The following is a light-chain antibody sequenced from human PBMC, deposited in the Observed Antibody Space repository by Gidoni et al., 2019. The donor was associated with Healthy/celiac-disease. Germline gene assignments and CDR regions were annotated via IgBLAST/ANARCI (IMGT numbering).Light chain of an antibody. CDR1: QDISNY. J-gene: IGKJ1*01. CDR3: QQYDNLLET. V-gene: IGKV1-33*01. CDR2: DAS. Sequence: DIQMTQSPSSLSASVGDRVTITCQASQDISNYLNWYQQKPGKAPKLLIYDASNLETGVPSRFSGSGSGTDFTFTISSLQPEDIATYYCQQYDNLLETFGQXTKVEIK.